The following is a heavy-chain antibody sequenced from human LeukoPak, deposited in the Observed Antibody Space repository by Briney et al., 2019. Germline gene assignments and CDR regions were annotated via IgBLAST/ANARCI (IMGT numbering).Heavy chain of an antibody. CDR3: ARLPLYDFWSGPFDY. V-gene: IGHV4-59*01. Sequence: SETLSLTCTVSGGSMSSYYWSWIRQPPGKGLEWIGYIYYSGSTNYNPSLKSRVTISVDTSKNQFSLKLSSVTAADTAVYYCARLPLYDFWSGPFDYWGQGTLVTVSS. D-gene: IGHD3-3*01. CDR2: IYYSGST. CDR1: GGSMSSYY. J-gene: IGHJ4*02.